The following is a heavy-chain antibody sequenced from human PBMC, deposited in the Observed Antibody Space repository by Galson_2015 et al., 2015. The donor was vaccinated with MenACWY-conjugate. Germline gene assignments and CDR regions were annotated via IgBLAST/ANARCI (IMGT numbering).Heavy chain of an antibody. J-gene: IGHJ5*02. D-gene: IGHD2-21*01. CDR1: GASISSGDYY. CDR2: ISYSWST. CDR3: ARTAIVAPPAHWLPTEINWFDP. Sequence: TLSLTCTVSGASISSGDYYWSWIRQHPGQGLEWIGYISYSWSTHYNPSLKSRVTISGDTSKNQFSLKLISVTAADTAVYFCARTAIVAPPAHWLPTEINWFDPWGQGTLVTVSS. V-gene: IGHV4-31*03.